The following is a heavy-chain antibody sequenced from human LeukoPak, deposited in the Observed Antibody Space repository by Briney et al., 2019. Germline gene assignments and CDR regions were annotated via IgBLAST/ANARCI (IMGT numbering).Heavy chain of an antibody. CDR2: ISYDGSNK. Sequence: GRSLRLSCAASGFTFSSYGMHWVRQAPGKGLEWVAVISYDGSNKYYADSVKGRFTISRDNSKNTLYLQMNSLRAEDTAVYYCARRYYYNLGSFPFDFWGQGTLVTVSS. V-gene: IGHV3-30*03. CDR3: ARRYYYNLGSFPFDF. CDR1: GFTFSSYG. D-gene: IGHD3-10*01. J-gene: IGHJ4*02.